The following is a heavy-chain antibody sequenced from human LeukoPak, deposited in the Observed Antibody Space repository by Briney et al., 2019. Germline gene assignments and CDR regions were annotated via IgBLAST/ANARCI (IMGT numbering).Heavy chain of an antibody. CDR1: GGSISSSSYY. CDR2: IYYSGST. Sequence: SETLSLTCTVSGGSISSSSYYWGWIRQPPGKGLEWIGSIYYSGSTYYNPSLKSRVTISVDTSKNQFSLKLSSVTAADTAVYYCAREAEYCSSTSCYPTLDYWGQGTLVTVSS. CDR3: AREAEYCSSTSCYPTLDY. D-gene: IGHD2-2*01. V-gene: IGHV4-39*07. J-gene: IGHJ4*02.